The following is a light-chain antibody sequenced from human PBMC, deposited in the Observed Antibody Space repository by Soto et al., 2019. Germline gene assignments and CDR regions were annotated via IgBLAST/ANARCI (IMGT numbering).Light chain of an antibody. Sequence: QSVLTQSPSVSGAPGQRVTISCTGSSSNIGAGYDVPWYQQLPGTAPKLLLYGNSNRPSGVPDRFSGSKSGTSASLAITGLQAEDEADYYCQSYDSSRSGWVFGGGTKLTVL. J-gene: IGLJ3*02. CDR1: SSNIGAGYD. V-gene: IGLV1-40*01. CDR2: GNS. CDR3: QSYDSSRSGWV.